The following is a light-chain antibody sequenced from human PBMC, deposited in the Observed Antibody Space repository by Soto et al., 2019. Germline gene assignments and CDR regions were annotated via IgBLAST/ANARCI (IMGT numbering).Light chain of an antibody. J-gene: IGKJ1*01. CDR1: QSVSTNY. Sequence: EIVLTQSPGTLSLSPGERATLSCRASQSVSTNYLAWYQRKPGQAPRLLIYGASSRANDIPNRFSGSGSGTDFTLTITRLKAEDFAVYYCQQYGSSPTTFGQGTKVEIK. CDR2: GAS. V-gene: IGKV3-20*01. CDR3: QQYGSSPTT.